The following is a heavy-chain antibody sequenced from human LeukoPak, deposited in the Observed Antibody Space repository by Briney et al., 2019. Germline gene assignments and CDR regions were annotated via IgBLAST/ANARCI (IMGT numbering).Heavy chain of an antibody. V-gene: IGHV3-7*01. J-gene: IGHJ5*02. CDR2: INEDGSQK. Sequence: PGGSLRLSCAASGITFTNYWMIWVRQAPGKGLEWVANINEDGSQKYYVGPVEGRFTISRDNAENSVFLQMNSLRAEDTALYYCASSSYSSSSSWGQGTLVTVSS. D-gene: IGHD6-6*01. CDR1: GITFTNYW. CDR3: ASSSYSSSSS.